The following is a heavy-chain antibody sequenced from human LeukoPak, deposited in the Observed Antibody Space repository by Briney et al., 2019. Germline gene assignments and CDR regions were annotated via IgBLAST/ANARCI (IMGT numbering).Heavy chain of an antibody. CDR1: GFTFSSYA. CDR2: ISGSGGST. Sequence: GGSLRLSCAASGFTFSSYAMSWVRQAPGKGLEWVSAISGSGGSTYYADSVKGRFTISRDNSKNTLYLQMNSLRAEDTAVYYCAKSLNGYKNAYSYYFDYWGQGTLVTVSS. CDR3: AKSLNGYKNAYSYYFDY. V-gene: IGHV3-23*01. J-gene: IGHJ4*02. D-gene: IGHD5-24*01.